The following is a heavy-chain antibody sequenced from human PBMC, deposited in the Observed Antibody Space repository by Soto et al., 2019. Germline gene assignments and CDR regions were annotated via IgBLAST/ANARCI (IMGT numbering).Heavy chain of an antibody. J-gene: IGHJ5*02. CDR3: ARGATMVRGVRIVNWFDP. D-gene: IGHD3-10*01. CDR1: GGSFSGYY. Sequence: SETLSLTCAVYGGSFSGYYWSWIRQPPGKGLEWIGEINHSGSTNYNPSLKSRVTISVDTSKNQFSLKLSFVTAADTAVYYCARGATMVRGVRIVNWFDPWGQGTLVTVSS. V-gene: IGHV4-34*01. CDR2: INHSGST.